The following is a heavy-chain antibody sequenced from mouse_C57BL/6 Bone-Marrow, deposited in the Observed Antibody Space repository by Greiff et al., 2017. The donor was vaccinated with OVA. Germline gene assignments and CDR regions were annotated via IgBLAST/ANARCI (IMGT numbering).Heavy chain of an antibody. Sequence: QVQLKESGAELARPGASVKLSCTASGYTFTSYGISWVKQRTGQGLEWIGEIYPRSGNTYYNEKFKGKATLTADKSSSKAYMDLRSLTSEDSAVYFCAREGVWLRRDHWGQGTTLTVSS. CDR1: GYTFTSYG. D-gene: IGHD2-2*01. CDR3: AREGVWLRRDH. V-gene: IGHV1-81*01. CDR2: IYPRSGNT. J-gene: IGHJ2*01.